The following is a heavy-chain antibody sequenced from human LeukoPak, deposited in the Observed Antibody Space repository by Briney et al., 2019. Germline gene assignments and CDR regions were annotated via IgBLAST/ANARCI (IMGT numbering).Heavy chain of an antibody. V-gene: IGHV4-34*01. J-gene: IGHJ3*02. CDR1: GGSFSGYY. D-gene: IGHD3-3*02. CDR2: INHSGST. CDR3: ARHFPFPRYDAFDI. Sequence: PSETLSLTCAVYGGSFSGYYWSWIRQPPGKGLEWIGEINHSGSTNYNPSLKSRVTISVDTSKNQFSLKLSSVTAADTAVYYCARHFPFPRYDAFDIWGQGTMVTVSS.